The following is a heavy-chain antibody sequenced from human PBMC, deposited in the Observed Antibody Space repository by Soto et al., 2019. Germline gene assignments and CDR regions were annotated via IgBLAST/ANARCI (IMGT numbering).Heavy chain of an antibody. CDR2: IYYSENT. D-gene: IGHD3-22*01. V-gene: IGHV4-39*01. J-gene: IGHJ4*02. Sequence: PSETLSLTCAVSGGSISSSSYYWGWIRQPPGKGLEWIGSIYYSENTYYNPSLKSRVTISVDTSKNQISLKLNSVTAADTAVYYCARHMYYSDSSGSPGYWGQGTLVTVSS. CDR3: ARHMYYSDSSGSPGY. CDR1: GGSISSSSYY.